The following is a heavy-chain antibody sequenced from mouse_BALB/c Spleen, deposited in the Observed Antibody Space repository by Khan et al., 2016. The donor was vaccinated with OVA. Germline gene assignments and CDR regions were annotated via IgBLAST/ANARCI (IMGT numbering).Heavy chain of an antibody. D-gene: IGHD4-1*01. CDR1: GYTFTGYY. CDR2: IYPGYVNT. CDR3: AGSVSGTVFDY. V-gene: IGHV1S56*01. Sequence: QVQLQQSGPELVKPGASVRISCKASGYTFTGYYIHWVKQRPGQGLEWIGWIYPGYVNTKYNENLKGKATLTADKSSSIAYMQLSSLTSEDSAVYFCAGSVSGTVFDYWGQGTTLTVSS. J-gene: IGHJ2*01.